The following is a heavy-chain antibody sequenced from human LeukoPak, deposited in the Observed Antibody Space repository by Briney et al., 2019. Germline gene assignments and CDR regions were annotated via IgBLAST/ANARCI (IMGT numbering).Heavy chain of an antibody. Sequence: PSETLSLTCTVSGGSISSYYWSWIRQPPGKGLEWIGSIDSNGNTYYNPSLKSRVTISVDTPKNQFSLRMRSGTAADTAVYYCARRVDTRIALAGAVDYWGQGTLVTVSS. J-gene: IGHJ4*02. D-gene: IGHD6-19*01. V-gene: IGHV4-39*01. CDR3: ARRVDTRIALAGAVDY. CDR2: IDSNGNT. CDR1: GGSISSYY.